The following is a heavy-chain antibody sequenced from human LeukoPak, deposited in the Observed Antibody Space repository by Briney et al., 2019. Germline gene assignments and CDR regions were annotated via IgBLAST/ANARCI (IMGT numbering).Heavy chain of an antibody. Sequence: SVKVSCKASGGTFSSYAISWVRQAPGQGLEWMGGIIPIFGTANYAQKFQGRVTITADESAGTAYMELSSLRSEDTAVYYCARGGEMATITPFDYWGQGTLVTVSS. CDR1: GGTFSSYA. J-gene: IGHJ4*02. CDR3: ARGGEMATITPFDY. D-gene: IGHD5-24*01. V-gene: IGHV1-69*13. CDR2: IIPIFGTA.